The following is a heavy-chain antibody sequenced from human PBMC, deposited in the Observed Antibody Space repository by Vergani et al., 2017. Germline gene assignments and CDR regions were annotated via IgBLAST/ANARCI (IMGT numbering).Heavy chain of an antibody. D-gene: IGHD3-10*01. Sequence: EVQLVESGGDLVQPGRSLRLSCTASGFTFGYYAMDWFRQAPGQGLEWVGGIRSKAYGQATIYAASVKGRFTISRDGSKSIAYLQMNNLQTKDTAMYYCVRDQVTMLRGSDALDIWGQGTMVTVSS. J-gene: IGHJ3*02. V-gene: IGHV3-49*01. CDR2: IRSKAYGQAT. CDR3: VRDQVTMLRGSDALDI. CDR1: GFTFGYYA.